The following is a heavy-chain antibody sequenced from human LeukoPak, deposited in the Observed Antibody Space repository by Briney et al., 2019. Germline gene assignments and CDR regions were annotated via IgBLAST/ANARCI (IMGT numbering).Heavy chain of an antibody. CDR2: ISAYNGNT. J-gene: IGHJ5*02. D-gene: IGHD2-2*01. Sequence: GASVKVSCKASGYSFVSYGMIWARQAPGQGLEWMGWISAYNGNTNYAQKLQGRVTMTTDTSTSTAYMELRSLRSDDTAVYYCARDPAAYCSSTSCYPPFEAPHNTNWFDPWGQGTLVTVSS. CDR3: ARDPAAYCSSTSCYPPFEAPHNTNWFDP. V-gene: IGHV1-18*01. CDR1: GYSFVSYG.